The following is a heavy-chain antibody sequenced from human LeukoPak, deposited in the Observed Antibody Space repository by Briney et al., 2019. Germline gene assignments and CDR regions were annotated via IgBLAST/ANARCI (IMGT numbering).Heavy chain of an antibody. J-gene: IGHJ4*02. CDR2: IRSKPYGGTT. CDR3: TREMEWWGY. V-gene: IGHV3-49*04. Sequence: GGSLRLSCTASGFTLGDYAMSWARQARGRGGEWVGFIRSKPYGGTTEYAASVKGTFTISRDDSKSIAYLQMYSLKTEDTAVYYCTREMEWWGYWGQGTLVTVSS. D-gene: IGHD3-3*01. CDR1: GFTLGDYA.